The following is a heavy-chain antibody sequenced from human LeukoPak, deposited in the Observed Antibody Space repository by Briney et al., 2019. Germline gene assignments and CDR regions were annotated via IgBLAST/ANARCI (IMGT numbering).Heavy chain of an antibody. Sequence: GSLRLSCAASGFTFSSYSMNWVRQAPGKGLEWVSSISSSSSYIYYAESVKGRFTISRDNAKNSLYLQMSSLRAEDTAVYYCARVTPPSYYYYYMDVWGKGTTVTVSS. CDR2: ISSSSSYI. D-gene: IGHD1-14*01. V-gene: IGHV3-21*01. CDR1: GFTFSSYS. J-gene: IGHJ6*03. CDR3: ARVTPPSYYYYYMDV.